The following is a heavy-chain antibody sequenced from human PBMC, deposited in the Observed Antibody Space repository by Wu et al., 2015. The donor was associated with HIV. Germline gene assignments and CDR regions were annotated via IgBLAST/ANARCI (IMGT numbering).Heavy chain of an antibody. J-gene: IGHJ3*02. CDR3: ARVSVRRRDCSGGTCRSSILDVFNN. V-gene: IGHV1-69*05. CDR1: GGNFRSYA. Sequence: QVQLVQSGAEVKKPGSSVRVSCESSGGNFRSYAMTWVRQAPGQGLEWMGGIVPIFGSPTYAPRFQGRVTITTDESSSTAYMDLRNLTSDDTAVYYCARVSVRRRDCSGGTCRSSILDVFNNWGQGTMVTVSS. D-gene: IGHD2-15*01. CDR2: IVPIFGSP.